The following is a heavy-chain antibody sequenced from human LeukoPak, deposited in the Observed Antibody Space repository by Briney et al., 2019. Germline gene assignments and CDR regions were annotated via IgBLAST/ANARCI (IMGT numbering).Heavy chain of an antibody. Sequence: ASVKVSCKASGYTFTGYYMHWVRQAPGQGLEWMGWINPNSGDTKYAQKFQGRVTMTRDTSIGTAYMELTRLRSDDSAVYYCARGETEETGTRPDAFDIWSQGTMVTVSS. CDR3: ARGETEETGTRPDAFDI. CDR1: GYTFTGYY. V-gene: IGHV1-2*02. J-gene: IGHJ3*02. D-gene: IGHD6-13*01. CDR2: INPNSGDT.